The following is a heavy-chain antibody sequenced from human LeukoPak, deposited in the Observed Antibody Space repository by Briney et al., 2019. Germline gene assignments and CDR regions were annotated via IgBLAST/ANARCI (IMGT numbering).Heavy chain of an antibody. CDR1: GFTVSSNY. D-gene: IGHD4-23*01. CDR2: IYSGGST. J-gene: IGHJ4*02. CDR3: ARDGGYGGPFDY. V-gene: IGHV3-53*01. Sequence: EGSLRLSCAASGFTVSSNYMSWVRQAPGQGLEWVAVIYSGGSTYYADSVKVRFTISRDNAKNTLYLQMNSLRSEDTAVHYCARDGGYGGPFDYWGQGTLVTVSS.